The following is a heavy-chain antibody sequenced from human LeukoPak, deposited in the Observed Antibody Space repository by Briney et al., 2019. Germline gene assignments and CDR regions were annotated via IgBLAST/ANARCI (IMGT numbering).Heavy chain of an antibody. CDR2: ISSSGSTI. Sequence: GGSLRLSCAASGFTFSSYEMNWVRQAPGKGLEWVSYISSSGSTIYYADSVKGRFTISRDNAKNSLYLQMNSLRAEDTAVYYCAELGITMIGGVWGKGTTVIVSS. D-gene: IGHD3-10*02. CDR1: GFTFSSYE. CDR3: AELGITMIGGV. V-gene: IGHV3-48*03. J-gene: IGHJ6*04.